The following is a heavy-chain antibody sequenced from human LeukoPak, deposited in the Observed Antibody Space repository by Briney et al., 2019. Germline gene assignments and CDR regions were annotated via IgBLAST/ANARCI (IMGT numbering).Heavy chain of an antibody. CDR2: IDNDGSQR. V-gene: IGHV3-7*01. CDR3: ARRNSGTSWSFDS. J-gene: IGHJ4*02. Sequence: HPGGSLRLSCEASGFTFNSYWMSWVRQAPGKGLEWVANIDNDGSQRNYIDSVKGRFTISRDNAKASLFLQMNSLSSEDTAVYYCARRNSGTSWSFDSWGQGTLATVSS. CDR1: GFTFNSYW. D-gene: IGHD6-19*01.